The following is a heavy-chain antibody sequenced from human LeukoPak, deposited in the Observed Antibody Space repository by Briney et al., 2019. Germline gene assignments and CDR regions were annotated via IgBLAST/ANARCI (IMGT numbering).Heavy chain of an antibody. D-gene: IGHD3-16*01. CDR1: GGSISSYY. CDR2: IYYSGST. V-gene: IGHV4-59*01. Sequence: SETLSLTCTVSGGSISSYYWSWIRQPPGKGLEWIGYIYYSGSTNYNPSLKSRVTISVDTSKNQFSLKLSSVTAADTAVYYCARGDFGGVFWFDPWGQGTLVTVSS. J-gene: IGHJ5*02. CDR3: ARGDFGGVFWFDP.